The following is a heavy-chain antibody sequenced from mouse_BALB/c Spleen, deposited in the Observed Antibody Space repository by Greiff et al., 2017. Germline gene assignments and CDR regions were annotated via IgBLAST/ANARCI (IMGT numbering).Heavy chain of an antibody. CDR2: ISSGGGST. V-gene: IGHV5-12-1*01. Sequence: EVKVVESGGGLVKPGGSLKLSCAASGFAFSSYDMSWVRQTPEKRLEWVAYISSGGGSTYYPDTVKGRFTISRDNAKNTLYLQMSSLKSEDTAMYYCAREDIDYWGQGTTLTVSS. CDR1: GFAFSSYD. J-gene: IGHJ2*01. CDR3: AREDIDY.